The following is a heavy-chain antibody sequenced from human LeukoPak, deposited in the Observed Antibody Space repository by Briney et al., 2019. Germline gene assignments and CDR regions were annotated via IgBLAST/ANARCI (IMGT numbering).Heavy chain of an antibody. Sequence: GGSLRLSCAASGFTFTDYYMSWIRQAPGKGLEWVSYISSGSTTIQYADSVKGRFTISRDDAKNTLYLLMNSLRADDTAVYYCAGTVAGKLVFGYWGQGILVTVSS. CDR2: ISSGSTTI. CDR3: AGTVAGKLVFGY. J-gene: IGHJ4*02. V-gene: IGHV3-11*01. D-gene: IGHD6-19*01. CDR1: GFTFTDYY.